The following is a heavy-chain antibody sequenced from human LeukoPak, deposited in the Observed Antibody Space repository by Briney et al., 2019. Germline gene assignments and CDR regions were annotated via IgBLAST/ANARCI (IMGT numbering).Heavy chain of an antibody. J-gene: IGHJ4*02. D-gene: IGHD4-17*01. CDR1: GFTFSGYA. Sequence: GRSLRLSCAASGFTFSGYAMHWVRQAPGKGLEWVAVISYDGNNKYYADSVKGRFTISRDNSKNTLYLQMSSLRAEGTAVYYCAGGPDYGDYFDYWGQGTLVTVSS. CDR3: AGGPDYGDYFDY. CDR2: ISYDGNNK. V-gene: IGHV3-30-3*01.